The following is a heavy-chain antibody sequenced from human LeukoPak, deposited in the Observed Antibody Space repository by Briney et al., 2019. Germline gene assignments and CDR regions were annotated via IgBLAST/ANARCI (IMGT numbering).Heavy chain of an antibody. CDR2: ISWNSGSI. V-gene: IGHV3-9*01. J-gene: IGHJ6*03. D-gene: IGHD3-16*01. CDR1: GFTFDDYA. Sequence: GGSLRLSCAASGFTFDDYAMHWVRQAPGKGLEWVSGISWNSGSIDYADSVKGRFTISRDNAKNSLYLQMNSLRAGDTAVYYCAKARGAATYYYYMDVWGKGTTVTVSS. CDR3: AKARGAATYYYYMDV.